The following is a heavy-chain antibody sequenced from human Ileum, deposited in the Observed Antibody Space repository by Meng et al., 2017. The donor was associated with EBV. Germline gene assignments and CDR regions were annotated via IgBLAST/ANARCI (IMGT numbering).Heavy chain of an antibody. CDR2: INPSEGT. J-gene: IGHJ4*02. Sequence: QVQLHQWGAGLLKPSETLSLTFAVYGGSFTDYYWTLIRQPPGKGLEWIGEINPSEGTNYNPSLKSRVTISVDTSKNQFSLKMNSLTAADTAIYYCARRGSYGGGCDYWGQGTLVTVSS. CDR1: GGSFTDYY. D-gene: IGHD1-26*01. V-gene: IGHV4-34*01. CDR3: ARRGSYGGGCDY.